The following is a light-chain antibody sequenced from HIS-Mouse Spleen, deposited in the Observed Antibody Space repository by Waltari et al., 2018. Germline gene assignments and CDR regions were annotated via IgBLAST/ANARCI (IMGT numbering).Light chain of an antibody. J-gene: IGLJ2*01. CDR1: ALPKKY. V-gene: IGLV3-10*01. CDR3: YSTDSSGNHRV. Sequence: SYELTQPPSVSVSPGQTARITCAGDALPKKYAYWYQQKSGQAPVLVIYEDSKRPSGIPERVSGSSSGTMATLTISGAQVEDDADYYCYSTDSSGNHRVFGGGTKLTVL. CDR2: EDS.